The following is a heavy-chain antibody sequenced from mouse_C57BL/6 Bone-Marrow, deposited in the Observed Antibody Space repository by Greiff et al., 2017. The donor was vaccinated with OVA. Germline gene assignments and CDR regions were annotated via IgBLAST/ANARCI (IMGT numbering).Heavy chain of an antibody. CDR1: GYAFTNYL. V-gene: IGHV1-54*01. CDR2: INPGSGGT. CDR3: ARDGYFDY. D-gene: IGHD2-3*01. Sequence: VQLQESGAELVRPGTSVKVSCKASGYAFTNYLIEWVKQRPGQGLEWIGVINPGSGGTNYNEKFKGKATLTADKSSSTAYMQLSSLTSEDSAVYFCARDGYFDYWGQGTTLTVSS. J-gene: IGHJ2*01.